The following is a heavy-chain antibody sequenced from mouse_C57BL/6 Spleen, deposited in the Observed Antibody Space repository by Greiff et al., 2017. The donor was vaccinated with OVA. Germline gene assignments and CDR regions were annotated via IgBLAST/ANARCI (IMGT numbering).Heavy chain of an antibody. CDR1: GYTFTSYW. J-gene: IGHJ4*01. D-gene: IGHD1-1*01. V-gene: IGHV1-64*01. CDR3: ARYYYEGNYAMDY. CDR2: IHPNSGST. Sequence: QVQLQQPGAELVKPGASVKLSCKASGYTFTSYWMHWVKQRPGQGLEWIGMIHPNSGSTNYNEKFKSKATLTVDKSSSTAYMQLSSLTSEDSAVYYCARYYYEGNYAMDYWGQGTSVTVSS.